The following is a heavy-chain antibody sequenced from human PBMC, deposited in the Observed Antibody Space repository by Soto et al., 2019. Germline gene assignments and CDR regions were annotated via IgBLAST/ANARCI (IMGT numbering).Heavy chain of an antibody. J-gene: IGHJ4*02. Sequence: PSETLSLTCAVSGGSISSSNWWSWVRQPPGKGLEWIGEIYHSGSTNYNPYLKSRVTISVDKSKNQFSLKLSSVTAAATAVYYCGREYTWDGEYYLDFWGQGTLATVSS. CDR2: IYHSGST. CDR1: GGSISSSNW. V-gene: IGHV4-4*02. D-gene: IGHD1-20*01. CDR3: GREYTWDGEYYLDF.